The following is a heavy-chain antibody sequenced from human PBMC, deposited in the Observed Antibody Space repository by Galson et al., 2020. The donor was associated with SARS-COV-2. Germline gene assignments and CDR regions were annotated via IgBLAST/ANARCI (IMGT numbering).Heavy chain of an antibody. CDR1: GGSISSSSHY. D-gene: IGHD1-26*01. CDR2: IYYSGST. CDR3: ARRVGWDCDY. Sequence: SQTLSLTCTVSGGSISSSSHYWGWVRQSPGKGLEWIGSIYYSGSTYYNPSLKSRVTISVDTSKNQFSLKMSSVTAADTAVYYCARRVGWDCDYWGQGTLVTVSS. J-gene: IGHJ4*02. V-gene: IGHV4-39*01.